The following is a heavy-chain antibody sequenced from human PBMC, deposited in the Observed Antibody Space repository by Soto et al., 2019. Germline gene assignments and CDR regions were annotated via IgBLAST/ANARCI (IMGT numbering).Heavy chain of an antibody. CDR1: GCTFSSYG. CDR2: IPNTENKK. D-gene: IGHD6-13*01. V-gene: IGHV3-30-3*01. CDR3: ARTAGGRVRGALDI. Sequence: QVHLEESGGGVVQPGTSLRLSCVASGCTFSSYGMHWVRQAPGKGLEWVAVIPNTENKKYYADSVKGRFTISRDNSQNTLFLQIDSLMSADTAMYYCARTAGGRVRGALDIWGQGHMVTVS. J-gene: IGHJ3*02.